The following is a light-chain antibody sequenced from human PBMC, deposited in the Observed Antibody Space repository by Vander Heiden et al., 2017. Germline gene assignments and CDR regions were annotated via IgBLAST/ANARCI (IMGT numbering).Light chain of an antibody. CDR1: TSNIGNNY. CDR3: GTWDSSLSAGI. CDR2: ENN. V-gene: IGLV1-51*02. J-gene: IGLJ2*01. Sequence: QSVLTQPPSVSADPGQKVTISCSGSTSNIGNNYVSWYQQLPGTAPKLLIYENNKRPSGIPDRFSGSKSGTSATLGITGLQTGDEGDYYCGTWDSSLSAGIFGGGTKLTVL.